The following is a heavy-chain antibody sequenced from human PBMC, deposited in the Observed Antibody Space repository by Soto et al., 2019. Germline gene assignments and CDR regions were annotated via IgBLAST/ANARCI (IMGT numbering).Heavy chain of an antibody. CDR3: ARFPSSGRLYYDYYMDV. CDR2: IHYSGDT. J-gene: IGHJ6*03. D-gene: IGHD3-10*01. CDR1: GGSIISTTYH. V-gene: IGHV4-39*01. Sequence: PSETLSLTCSVSGGSIISTTYHWGWIRQPPGNGLEWIGNIHYSGDTHYNPSLKSRVTMSLDTSKNQFSLTLTSVTAADTAVYFCARFPSSGRLYYDYYMDVWGKGTTVTVSS.